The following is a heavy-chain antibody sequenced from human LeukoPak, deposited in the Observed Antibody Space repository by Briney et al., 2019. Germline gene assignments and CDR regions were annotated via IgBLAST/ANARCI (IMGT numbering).Heavy chain of an antibody. CDR3: AREYSGSWPLHFDY. CDR2: INHSGST. Sequence: SETLSLTCAVYGGSFSGYYWSWIRQPPGKGLEWIGEINHSGSTNYNPSLKSRVTISVDTSKNQFSLKLSSVTAADTAVYYCAREYSGSWPLHFDYWGQGTLVSVSS. J-gene: IGHJ4*02. V-gene: IGHV4-34*01. D-gene: IGHD6-13*01. CDR1: GGSFSGYY.